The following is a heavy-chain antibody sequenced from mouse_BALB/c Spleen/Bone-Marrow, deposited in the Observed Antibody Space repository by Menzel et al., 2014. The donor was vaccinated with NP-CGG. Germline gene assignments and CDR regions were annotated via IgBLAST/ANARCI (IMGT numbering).Heavy chain of an antibody. Sequence: QVQLQQPGPELVKPGASVKLSCKASDYTFTSSDINWVRQGPEQGLEWMGWIFPGDGSTKYNEKFKGKATLTIDKSSSTAYMQLSRLTSEDSAVYFCARSYKSAWFTYWGQGTLVTVSA. CDR2: IFPGDGST. V-gene: IGHV1-85*01. J-gene: IGHJ3*01. CDR1: DYTFTSSD. CDR3: ARSYKSAWFTY. D-gene: IGHD1-1*01.